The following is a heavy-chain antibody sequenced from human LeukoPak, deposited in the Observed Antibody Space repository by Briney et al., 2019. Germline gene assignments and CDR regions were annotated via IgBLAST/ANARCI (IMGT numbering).Heavy chain of an antibody. V-gene: IGHV3-7*01. CDR1: GFIFSSYA. Sequence: GGSLRLSCAASGFIFSSYAMSWVRQAPGKGLEWVANIKQDGSEKYYVDSVKGRFTISRDNAKNSLYLQMNSLRAEDTAVYYCARDARIAVAGTTHFQHWGQGTLVTVSS. CDR2: IKQDGSEK. CDR3: ARDARIAVAGTTHFQH. J-gene: IGHJ1*01. D-gene: IGHD6-19*01.